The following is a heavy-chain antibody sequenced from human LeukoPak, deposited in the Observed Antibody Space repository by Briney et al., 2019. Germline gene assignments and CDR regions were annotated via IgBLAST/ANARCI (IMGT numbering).Heavy chain of an antibody. CDR1: GYTFTSYY. CDR2: INPSGGST. J-gene: IGHJ5*02. V-gene: IGHV1-46*01. D-gene: IGHD3-10*01. CDR3: ARCDGLYFNWFDP. Sequence: GASVKVPCKASGYTFTSYYMHWVRQAPGQGLEWMGIINPSGGSTSYAQKFQGRVTMTRDMSTSTVYMELSSLRSEDTAVYYCARCDGLYFNWFDPWGQGTLVTVSS.